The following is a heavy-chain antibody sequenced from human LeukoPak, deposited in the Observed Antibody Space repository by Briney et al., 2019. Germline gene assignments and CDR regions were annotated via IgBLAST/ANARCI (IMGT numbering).Heavy chain of an antibody. V-gene: IGHV4-38-2*02. CDR3: ASASSGWDFGWFDP. CDR1: GDSISSGNY. CDR2: IFHTGST. D-gene: IGHD6-19*01. Sequence: SETLSLTCTVSGDSISSGNYWGWIRQPPGKGLEWIGSIFHTGSTYYNLSLKSRVTISVDTSKNQFSLKLSSVTAADTAAYYCASASSGWDFGWFDPWGQGTLVTVSS. J-gene: IGHJ5*02.